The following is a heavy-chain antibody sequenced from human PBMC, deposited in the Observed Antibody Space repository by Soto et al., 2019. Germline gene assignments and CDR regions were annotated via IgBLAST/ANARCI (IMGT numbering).Heavy chain of an antibody. CDR3: AREELGRYFDY. CDR1: GFTLSSYS. D-gene: IGHD7-27*01. CDR2: ISSSSSTI. J-gene: IGHJ4*02. Sequence: GGSLRLSCAASGFTLSSYSMNWVRQAPGKGLEWVSYISSSSSTIYYADSVKGRFTISRDNAKNSLYLQMNSLRAEDTAVYYCAREELGRYFDYWGQGTLVTVSS. V-gene: IGHV3-48*04.